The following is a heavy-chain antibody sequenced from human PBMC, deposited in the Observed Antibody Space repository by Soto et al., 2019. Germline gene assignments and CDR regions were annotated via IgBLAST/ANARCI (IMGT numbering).Heavy chain of an antibody. D-gene: IGHD6-13*01. Sequence: QVQLVESGGGVVQPGRSLRLSCAASGFTFSSYAMHWVRQAPGKGLEWVAVISYDGNNKYYADSVRGRFTISRDNSKNTLNLQMNSLSAEDTDVYYCAKDLLDYSGRWYVENYYYGMDVWGQGTTVTVSS. CDR1: GFTFSSYA. V-gene: IGHV3-30-3*01. CDR3: AKDLLDYSGRWYVENYYYGMDV. J-gene: IGHJ6*02. CDR2: ISYDGNNK.